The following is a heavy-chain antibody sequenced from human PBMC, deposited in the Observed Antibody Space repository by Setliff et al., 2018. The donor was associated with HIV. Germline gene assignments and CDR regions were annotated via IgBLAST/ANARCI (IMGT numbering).Heavy chain of an antibody. CDR1: GFTFSNAW. Sequence: PGGSLRLSCAASGFTFSNAWMSWVRQAPGKGLEWVGRIKRKTDGGTTDYAAPVKGRFTISRDDSKNTLYLQMNSLKTEDTAVYYCTTDPKSQYYYGSGSYYLLSFDYWGQGTLVTVSS. J-gene: IGHJ4*02. V-gene: IGHV3-15*01. CDR3: TTDPKSQYYYGSGSYYLLSFDY. D-gene: IGHD3-10*01. CDR2: IKRKTDGGTT.